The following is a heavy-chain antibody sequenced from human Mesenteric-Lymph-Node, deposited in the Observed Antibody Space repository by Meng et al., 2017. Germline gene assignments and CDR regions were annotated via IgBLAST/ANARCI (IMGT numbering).Heavy chain of an antibody. CDR1: GYSISSSNW. D-gene: IGHD5-24*01. CDR3: ARKRDGYNPFDD. Sequence: QVQLQQWGAGLLKPSDTLSLTCAVSGYSISSSNWWVWIRQPPGKGLEWIGYIYYSGSTDYNPSLKSRVTMSVDTSKNQFSLKLSSVTAMDTAVYYCARKRDGYNPFDDWGQGTLVSVSS. J-gene: IGHJ4*02. CDR2: IYYSGST. V-gene: IGHV4-28*06.